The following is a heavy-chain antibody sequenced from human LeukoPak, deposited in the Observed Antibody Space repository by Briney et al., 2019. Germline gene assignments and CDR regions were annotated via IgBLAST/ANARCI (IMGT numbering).Heavy chain of an antibody. D-gene: IGHD2-8*02. J-gene: IGHJ4*02. V-gene: IGHV3-23*01. Sequence: GGSLRLSCAASGFTFSNWGMTWVRQPPGKGLEWVSSIFPSGGEIHYADSVRGRFTISRDNSKSTLSLQMNSLRAEDTAIYYCATYRQVLLPFESWGQGTLVTVSS. CDR3: ATYRQVLLPFES. CDR1: GFTFSNWG. CDR2: IFPSGGEI.